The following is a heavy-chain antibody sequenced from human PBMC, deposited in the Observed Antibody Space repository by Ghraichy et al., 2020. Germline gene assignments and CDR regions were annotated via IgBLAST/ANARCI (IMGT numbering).Heavy chain of an antibody. CDR3: ARADYYGSGSYYY. D-gene: IGHD3-10*01. V-gene: IGHV4-59*01. CDR2: IYYSGST. Sequence: PETLSLTCTVSGGSISSYYWSWIRQPPGKGLEWIGYIYYSGSTNYNPSLKSRVTISVDTSKNQFSLKLSSVTAADTAVYYCARADYYGSGSYYYWGQGTLVTVSS. J-gene: IGHJ4*02. CDR1: GGSISSYY.